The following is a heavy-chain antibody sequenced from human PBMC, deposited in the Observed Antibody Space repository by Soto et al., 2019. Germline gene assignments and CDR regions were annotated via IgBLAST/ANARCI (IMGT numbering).Heavy chain of an antibody. Sequence: EVQLLESGGGLVQPGGSLRLSCAASGFTFSSYAMSWVRQAPGKGLEWVSAISGSGGSTYYADSVKGRFTISRDNSKNTLYLQMNSLRAEDTAVYYCAKDLPPMSSSSYAFDIWGQGTMVTVSS. CDR3: AKDLPPMSSSSYAFDI. CDR1: GFTFSSYA. J-gene: IGHJ3*02. CDR2: ISGSGGST. D-gene: IGHD6-6*01. V-gene: IGHV3-23*01.